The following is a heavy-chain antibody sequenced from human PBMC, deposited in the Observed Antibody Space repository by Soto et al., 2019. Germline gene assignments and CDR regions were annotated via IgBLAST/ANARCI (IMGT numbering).Heavy chain of an antibody. V-gene: IGHV5-51*01. J-gene: IGHJ3*02. CDR1: GSSFISYW. D-gene: IGHD6-13*01. Sequence: GESLKISCKASGSSFISYWIGLVRQMPGKGLEWMGIVYPDYSDTKYSPSFRGQVTITVDKSISTPFLQWSSLKASDTAMYYCARLGSSWYDDFDIWGQGTMVTVSS. CDR2: VYPDYSDT. CDR3: ARLGSSWYDDFDI.